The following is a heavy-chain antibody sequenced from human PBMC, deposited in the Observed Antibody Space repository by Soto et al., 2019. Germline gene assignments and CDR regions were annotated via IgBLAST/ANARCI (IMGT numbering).Heavy chain of an antibody. Sequence: AGGSLRLSCAASGFSFSHYAMHWVRQPPGKGLEWVALISYDGENQYFTDSVRGRFTISRDNSKTAVYLEMNDLRLDDTATYYCVSPHSESSNAFDLWGQGTLVTAPQ. V-gene: IGHV3-30*04. D-gene: IGHD3-10*01. CDR2: ISYDGENQ. CDR1: GFSFSHYA. CDR3: VSPHSESSNAFDL. J-gene: IGHJ5*02.